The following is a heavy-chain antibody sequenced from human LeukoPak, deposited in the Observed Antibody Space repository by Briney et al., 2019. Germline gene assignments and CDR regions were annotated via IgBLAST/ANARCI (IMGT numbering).Heavy chain of an antibody. CDR1: GFTVSSNY. J-gene: IGHJ4*02. V-gene: IGHV3-66*01. Sequence: GGSLRLSCAASGFTVSSNYMSWVRQAPGKGLEWVSVIYSGGSTYYADSVKGRFTISRDSSKNMLYLQMNSLRAEDTAVYYCAKEGGHRPFDYWGQGTLVTVSS. CDR2: IYSGGST. D-gene: IGHD3-16*01. CDR3: AKEGGHRPFDY.